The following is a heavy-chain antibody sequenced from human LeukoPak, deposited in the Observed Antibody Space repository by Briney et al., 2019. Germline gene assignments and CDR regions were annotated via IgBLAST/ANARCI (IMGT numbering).Heavy chain of an antibody. Sequence: PSETLSLTCTVSGGSISSYYWSWIRQPAGKGLEWIGRIYTSGSTNYNPSLKNRLIISLDTSKNQFSLDLSSVTAADTAVYHCAGDSNSGDWFDYWGQGTLVTVSS. D-gene: IGHD6-25*01. CDR3: AGDSNSGDWFDY. CDR2: IYTSGST. V-gene: IGHV4-4*07. CDR1: GGSISSYY. J-gene: IGHJ4*02.